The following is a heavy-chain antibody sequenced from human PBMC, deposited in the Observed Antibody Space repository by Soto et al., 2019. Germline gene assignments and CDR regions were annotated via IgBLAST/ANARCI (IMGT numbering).Heavy chain of an antibody. CDR2: IIPIFGTA. Sequence: QVQLVQSGAEVKKPGSSVKVSCKASGGTFSSYAISWVRQAPGQGLEWMGGIIPIFGTANYAQKFQGRVTITADESTSTAYMELSSLRSEDTAVYYCARVSADLPDDDFWSGYLNWFDPGGQGTLVTVSS. CDR1: GGTFSSYA. CDR3: ARVSADLPDDDFWSGYLNWFDP. V-gene: IGHV1-69*01. J-gene: IGHJ5*02. D-gene: IGHD3-3*01.